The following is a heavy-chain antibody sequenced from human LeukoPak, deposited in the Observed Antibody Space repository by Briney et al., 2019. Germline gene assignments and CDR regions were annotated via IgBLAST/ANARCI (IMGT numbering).Heavy chain of an antibody. V-gene: IGHV1-2*06. D-gene: IGHD3-9*01. CDR3: ALNWYYDILTGYLED. J-gene: IGHJ4*02. CDR2: INPNSGGT. CDR1: GYTFTGYY. Sequence: ASVKVSCKASGYTFTGYYMHWVRQAPGQGLEWMGRINPNSGGTNYAQKFQGRVTVTRDTSISTAYMELSRLRSDDTAVYYCALNWYYDILTGYLEDWGQGTLVTVSS.